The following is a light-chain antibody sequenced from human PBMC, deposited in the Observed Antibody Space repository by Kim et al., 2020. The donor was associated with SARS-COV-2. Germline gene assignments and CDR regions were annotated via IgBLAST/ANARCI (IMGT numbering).Light chain of an antibody. J-gene: IGLJ1*01. CDR3: SSYTSSSTYV. Sequence: QSALTQPASVSGSPGQSITISCTGTSSDVGGYNYVSWYQQHPGKAPKLMIYDVSKRPSGVSNRFSGSKSGNTASLTISGLQAEDEADYYCSSYTSSSTYVFGTGTKVTV. CDR2: DVS. CDR1: SSDVGGYNY. V-gene: IGLV2-14*01.